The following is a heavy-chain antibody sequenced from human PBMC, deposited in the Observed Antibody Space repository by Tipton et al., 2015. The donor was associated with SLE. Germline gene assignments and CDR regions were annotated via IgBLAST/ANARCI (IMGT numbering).Heavy chain of an antibody. Sequence: TLSLTCAVYGGSFSGYYWSWIRQPPGKGLEWIGEINHSGSTNHNPSLKSRVTISVDTSKNQFSLKLSSVTAADTAVYYCARGELYWSFDLWGRGTLVTVSS. D-gene: IGHD1-26*01. CDR3: ARGELYWSFDL. CDR1: GGSFSGYY. CDR2: INHSGST. J-gene: IGHJ2*01. V-gene: IGHV4-34*01.